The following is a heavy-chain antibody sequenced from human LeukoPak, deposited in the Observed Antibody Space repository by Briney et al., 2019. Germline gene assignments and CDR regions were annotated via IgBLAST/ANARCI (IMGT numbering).Heavy chain of an antibody. D-gene: IGHD4-17*01. CDR3: ARRVIASRSDYFDS. J-gene: IGHJ5*01. CDR1: GGTFSSYA. Sequence: ASVKVSCKASGGTFSSYATSWVRQAPGQGLEWMGGIIPIFGPPDYAQNFQDRLTISADKSTSTAYMELSSLRFEDTAIYYCARRVIASRSDYFDSWGQGTLVTVSS. V-gene: IGHV1-69*06. CDR2: IIPIFGPP.